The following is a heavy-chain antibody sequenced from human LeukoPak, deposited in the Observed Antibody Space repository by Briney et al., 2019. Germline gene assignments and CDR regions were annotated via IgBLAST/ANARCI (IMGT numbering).Heavy chain of an antibody. Sequence: GESLKISCKGSGYSFTSYWIGWVRQMPAKGQERMGRIDPSDSYTNYSPPLQGHLTISPDKSISTAYLQWSSLKASDTAMYYCARGIAVAGTGWFDPWGQGTLVTVSS. CDR3: ARGIAVAGTGWFDP. D-gene: IGHD6-19*01. V-gene: IGHV5-10-1*01. CDR2: IDPSDSYT. CDR1: GYSFTSYW. J-gene: IGHJ5*02.